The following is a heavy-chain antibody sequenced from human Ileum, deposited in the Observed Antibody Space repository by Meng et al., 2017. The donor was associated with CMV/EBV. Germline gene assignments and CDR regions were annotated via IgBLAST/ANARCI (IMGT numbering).Heavy chain of an antibody. Sequence: QVQLVQSGSEVKKPGASVTVSCQASGYTFTTYGISWVRQAPGQGLEWMGWISDHNGNTNYVQKLQGRVTMTADTPTSTAYMELRSLTSDDTAVYYCARYPLVGATLFDYWGRGTLVTVSS. CDR3: ARYPLVGATLFDY. CDR1: GYTFTTYG. CDR2: ISDHNGNT. J-gene: IGHJ4*02. V-gene: IGHV1-18*01. D-gene: IGHD1-26*01.